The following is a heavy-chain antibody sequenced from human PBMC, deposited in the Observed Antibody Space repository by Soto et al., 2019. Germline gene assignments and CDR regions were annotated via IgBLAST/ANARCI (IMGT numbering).Heavy chain of an antibody. CDR3: VKDVRPDGYWDFDY. J-gene: IGHJ4*02. Sequence: GGSLRLSCAASGFTFSGAAIHWVRQASGKGLEWVGRIRTKTNSYATEYGASVKGRFTISRDNSKNTLFLQLNSLRVEDTAIYYCVKDVRPDGYWDFDYWGQGTLVTVSS. D-gene: IGHD5-12*01. CDR2: IRTKTNSYAT. V-gene: IGHV3-73*01. CDR1: GFTFSGAA.